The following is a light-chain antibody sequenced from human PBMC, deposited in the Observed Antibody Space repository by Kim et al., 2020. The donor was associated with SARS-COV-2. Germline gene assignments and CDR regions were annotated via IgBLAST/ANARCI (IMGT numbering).Light chain of an antibody. CDR3: NSRDSSGVV. J-gene: IGLJ2*01. CDR2: GKN. CDR1: SLRNYY. V-gene: IGLV3-19*01. Sequence: SSELTQDPAVSVALGQTVKITCRGDSLRNYYASWYQQKPGQAPILVFYGKNNRPSGIPHRFSGSSSRDTATLTITGTQAEDEADYYCNSRDSSGVVFGGGTRSPS.